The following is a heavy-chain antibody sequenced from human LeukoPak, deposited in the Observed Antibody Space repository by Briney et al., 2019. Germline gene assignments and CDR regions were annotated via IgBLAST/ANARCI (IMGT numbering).Heavy chain of an antibody. Sequence: SETLSLTCAVSGGXISSGGYPWSWIRQPPGKGLEWIGYIYHSGTTYYNPSLKSRVTISIDRSKNQFSLKLSSVTAADTAVYYCARVARWGYYFDYWGQGTLVTVSS. J-gene: IGHJ4*02. V-gene: IGHV4-30-2*01. D-gene: IGHD1-26*01. CDR3: ARVARWGYYFDY. CDR1: GGXISSGGYP. CDR2: IYHSGTT.